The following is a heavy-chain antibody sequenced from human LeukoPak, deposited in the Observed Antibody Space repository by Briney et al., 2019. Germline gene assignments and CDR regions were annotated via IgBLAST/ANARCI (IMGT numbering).Heavy chain of an antibody. CDR3: ARGMRGPDY. D-gene: IGHD3-3*02. CDR2: INNDGTGT. CDR1: GFIVSSNY. Sequence: GGSLRLSCAASGFIVSSNYMNWVRQAPGKGLVWISRINNDGTGTNYADSVKGRFTISRDNAKNTLFLQMNSLRVEDTAMYYCARGMRGPDYWGQGTLVTVSS. J-gene: IGHJ4*02. V-gene: IGHV3-74*01.